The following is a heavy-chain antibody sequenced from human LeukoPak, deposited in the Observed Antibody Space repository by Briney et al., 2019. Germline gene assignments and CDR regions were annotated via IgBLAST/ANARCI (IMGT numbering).Heavy chain of an antibody. Sequence: GGSLRLSCAASGFTFSSYWMSWVRQAPGKGLEWVANIKQDGSDKYFVDSVKGRFTISRDNAKNSLYLQMNSLRAEDTAVYYCARDVPYCSSTSCYNWFDPWGQGTLVTVSS. V-gene: IGHV3-7*01. CDR2: IKQDGSDK. D-gene: IGHD2-2*01. CDR1: GFTFSSYW. J-gene: IGHJ5*02. CDR3: ARDVPYCSSTSCYNWFDP.